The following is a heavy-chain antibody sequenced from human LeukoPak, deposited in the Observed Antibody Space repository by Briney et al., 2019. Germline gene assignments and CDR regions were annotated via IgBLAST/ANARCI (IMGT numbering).Heavy chain of an antibody. CDR2: IKQDVNEK. V-gene: IGHV3-7*01. D-gene: IGHD6-19*01. Sequence: GGSLRLSCAASGFTFNSYWMSWVRQAPGKGLEWVANIKQDVNEKYYVDSVKGRFTISRDNAKNSLYLQMNSLRAEDTAVYYCARILDSAWGELGYWGQGTLVTVSS. CDR3: ARILDSAWGELGY. J-gene: IGHJ4*02. CDR1: GFTFNSYW.